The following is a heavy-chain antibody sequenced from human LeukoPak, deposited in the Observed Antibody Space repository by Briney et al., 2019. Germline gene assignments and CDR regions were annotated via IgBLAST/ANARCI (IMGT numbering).Heavy chain of an antibody. CDR1: GGSISVYY. CDR3: ARAMVRGVMPDY. Sequence: SETLSLTCTVSGGSISVYYWGWIRQPPGKGLEYIGFIFYSGTTNYNPSLKSRVTISVDTSKNQFSLKLSSVTAADTAVYYCARAMVRGVMPDYWGQGTLVTVSS. D-gene: IGHD3-10*01. V-gene: IGHV4-59*12. J-gene: IGHJ4*02. CDR2: IFYSGTT.